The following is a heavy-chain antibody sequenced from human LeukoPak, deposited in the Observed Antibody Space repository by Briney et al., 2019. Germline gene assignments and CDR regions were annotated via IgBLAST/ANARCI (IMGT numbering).Heavy chain of an antibody. CDR1: GFTFTSFA. D-gene: IGHD1-26*01. V-gene: IGHV3-23*01. J-gene: IGHJ4*02. CDR3: ARGPSGSATPFDY. CDR2: ISGNGGST. Sequence: AGGSLRLSCAASGFTFTSFAMSWVRQAPGKGLEWVSSISGNGGSTYYADSVKGRFTISRDNAKNSLYLQMNSLRAEDTAVYYCARGPSGSATPFDYWGQGTLVTVSS.